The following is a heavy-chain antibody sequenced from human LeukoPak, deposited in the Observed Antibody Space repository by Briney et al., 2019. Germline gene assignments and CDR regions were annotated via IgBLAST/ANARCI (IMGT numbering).Heavy chain of an antibody. Sequence: GGSLRLSCTASGFTFGDYAMSWVRQAPGKGRERVGFIGSKAYGGRTEYAASVKGRFTISRDDSKSIAYLQMNSLKTEDTAVYYCTRDPVDSSSSLEGAFDIWGQGTMVTVSS. D-gene: IGHD6-6*01. CDR1: GFTFGDYA. V-gene: IGHV3-49*04. CDR2: IGSKAYGGRT. CDR3: TRDPVDSSSSLEGAFDI. J-gene: IGHJ3*02.